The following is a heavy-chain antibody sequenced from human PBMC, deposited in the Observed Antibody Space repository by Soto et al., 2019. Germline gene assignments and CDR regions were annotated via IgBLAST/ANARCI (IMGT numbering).Heavy chain of an antibody. CDR3: AKAGEYYDSSGYYYGY. CDR2: ISGSGEST. Sequence: GGSLRLSCAASGFTFSSYAMSWVRQAPGKGLEWVSAISGSGESTYYADSVKGRFTISRDNSKNTLYLQMNSLRAEDTAVYYCAKAGEYYDSSGYYYGYWGQGTLVTVSS. CDR1: GFTFSSYA. V-gene: IGHV3-23*01. J-gene: IGHJ4*02. D-gene: IGHD3-22*01.